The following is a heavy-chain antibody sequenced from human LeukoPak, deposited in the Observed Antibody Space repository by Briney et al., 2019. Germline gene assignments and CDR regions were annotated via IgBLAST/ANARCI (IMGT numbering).Heavy chain of an antibody. J-gene: IGHJ4*02. D-gene: IGHD4-17*01. CDR3: ASDWHHDYGRHTDY. Sequence: GGSLRLSCAASGFTFSSYSMNWVRQAPGKGLEWVSSISSSSSYIYYADSVKGRFTISRDNAKNSLYLQMNSLRAEDTAVYYCASDWHHDYGRHTDYWGQGTLVTVSS. V-gene: IGHV3-21*01. CDR1: GFTFSSYS. CDR2: ISSSSSYI.